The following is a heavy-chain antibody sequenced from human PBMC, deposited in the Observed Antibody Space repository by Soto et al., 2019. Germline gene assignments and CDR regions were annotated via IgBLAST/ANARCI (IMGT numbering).Heavy chain of an antibody. CDR3: ARGDTALRYWYCDL. CDR2: IDPSDSYT. Sequence: EVQLVQSGAEVKKPGESLRISCQGSGYSFTSHWISWVRQMPGKGLEWMGRIDPSDSYTSYSPSFQGHVTISADKSISTVYLQWSSLQASDTAMYYCARGDTALRYWYCDLWGRGTLVTVSS. V-gene: IGHV5-10-1*01. CDR1: GYSFTSHW. J-gene: IGHJ2*01. D-gene: IGHD5-18*01.